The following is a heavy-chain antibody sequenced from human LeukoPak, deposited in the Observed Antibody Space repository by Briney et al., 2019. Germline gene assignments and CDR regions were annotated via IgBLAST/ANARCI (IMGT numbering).Heavy chain of an antibody. CDR3: ARDFLLFGVVVPNDF. V-gene: IGHV3-7*01. J-gene: IGHJ4*02. CDR2: INQEGSEQ. Sequence: GGSLRLSCAASGFTFNTFWMSWVRQAPGKGLEWVANINQEGSEQYYVDSVKGRFTISRDNAKNTLSLQMHSLRVEDTAIYYCARDFLLFGVVVPNDFWGQGTMVAVCS. D-gene: IGHD3-3*01. CDR1: GFTFNTFW.